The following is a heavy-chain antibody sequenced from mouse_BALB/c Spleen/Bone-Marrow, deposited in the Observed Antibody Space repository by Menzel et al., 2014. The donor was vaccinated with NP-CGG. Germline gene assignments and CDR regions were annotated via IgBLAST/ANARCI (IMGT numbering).Heavy chain of an antibody. J-gene: IGHJ4*01. CDR1: GYSFTGYT. CDR3: TRGLEYVVDY. V-gene: IGHV1-18*01. Sequence: EVKLMESGPELVKPGASMKISCKASGYSFTGYTMNWVKQSHGKNLEWIGLINPYNGGTSYNQKFKDKATLTVDKSSSTAYMELLSLTPEDSAVYYCTRGLEYVVDYWGQGTSVTVSS. CDR2: INPYNGGT. D-gene: IGHD2-13*01.